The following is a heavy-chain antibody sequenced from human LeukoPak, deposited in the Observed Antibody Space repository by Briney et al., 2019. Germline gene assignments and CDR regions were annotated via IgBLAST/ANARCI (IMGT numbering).Heavy chain of an antibody. CDR3: ARVVVVVAATPQGGNWFDP. CDR1: GASISSYY. J-gene: IGHJ5*02. D-gene: IGHD2-15*01. Sequence: SETLSLTCNVSGASISSYYWSWIRQPPGKGLEWIGYVYYSGTTNYNPSLKSRVTLSVDTSKNQLSLKMKSVTAADTAVYYCARVVVVVAATPQGGNWFDPWGQGTLVTVSS. CDR2: VYYSGTT. V-gene: IGHV4-59*01.